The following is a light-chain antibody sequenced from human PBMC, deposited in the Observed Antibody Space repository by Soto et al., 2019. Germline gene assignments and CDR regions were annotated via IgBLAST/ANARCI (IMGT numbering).Light chain of an antibody. CDR1: QSIMNTF. CDR3: QQYGSLPRT. J-gene: IGKJ1*01. Sequence: EIVLTQSPGTLSLSPGERATLSCRASQSIMNTFLSWYQQKPGQAPRLLIYGTSSSATGIPDRFSGSGSGTDFTLTISRLEPEDFAVYYCQQYGSLPRTFGQGTKVEIK. V-gene: IGKV3-20*01. CDR2: GTS.